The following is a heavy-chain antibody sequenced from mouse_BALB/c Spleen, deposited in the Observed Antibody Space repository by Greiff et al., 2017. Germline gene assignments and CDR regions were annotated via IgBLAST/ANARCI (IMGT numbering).Heavy chain of an antibody. Sequence: VKLMESGPGLVAPSQSLSITCTVSGFSLTGYGVNWVRQPPGKGLEWLGMIWGDGSTDYNSALKSRLSISKDNSKSQVFLKMNSLQTDDTARYYCARGGYREFYYAMDYWGQGTSVTVSS. J-gene: IGHJ4*01. V-gene: IGHV2-6-7*01. D-gene: IGHD1-2*01. CDR3: ARGGYREFYYAMDY. CDR2: IWGDGST. CDR1: GFSLTGYG.